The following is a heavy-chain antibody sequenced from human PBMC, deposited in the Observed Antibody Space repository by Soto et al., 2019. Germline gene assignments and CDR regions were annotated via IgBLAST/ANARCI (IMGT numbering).Heavy chain of an antibody. Sequence: QITLKESGPTLVKPTQTLTLTCTFSGFSLSTSGVAVGWIRQAPRKAPEWLAFIFWDDGKRYSPSLENRLTITKDTFKNQVVLTKANMDPVDTGKYYCARIYDFWSGYYFSYWGRGTLVTVSS. V-gene: IGHV2-5*02. CDR3: ARIYDFWSGYYFSY. CDR1: GFSLSTSGVA. J-gene: IGHJ4*02. CDR2: IFWDDGK. D-gene: IGHD3-3*01.